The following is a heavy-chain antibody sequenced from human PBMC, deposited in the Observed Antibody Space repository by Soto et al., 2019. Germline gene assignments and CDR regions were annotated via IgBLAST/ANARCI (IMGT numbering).Heavy chain of an antibody. J-gene: IGHJ3*02. CDR2: ISYDGGNE. V-gene: IGHV3-30*18. CDR3: VKGGTTSAFSTFDI. D-gene: IGHD1-1*01. CDR1: GFTFSHYA. Sequence: QVQLVESGGGVVQPVRSLRLSCAASGFTFSHYAFHWVRQAPGKGLAWVAGISYDGGNEYYADSEKGRFTISRDSPKNTLYLQMNNLRPEDTAVYYCVKGGTTSAFSTFDIWGQGTVVTVSS.